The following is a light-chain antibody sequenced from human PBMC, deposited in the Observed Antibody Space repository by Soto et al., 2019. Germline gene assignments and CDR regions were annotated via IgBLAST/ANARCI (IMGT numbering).Light chain of an antibody. J-gene: IGLJ2*01. Sequence: QSALTQPASVSGSPGQSIAISCTGTSSDVGGYNYVSWYQQYPGKAPKLMIYDVSRRPSGVSDRFSGSKSGNTASLIISGLQAEDESDYYCSSYTSSSTLVFGGGTKVTVL. CDR1: SSDVGGYNY. CDR2: DVS. CDR3: SSYTSSSTLV. V-gene: IGLV2-14*01.